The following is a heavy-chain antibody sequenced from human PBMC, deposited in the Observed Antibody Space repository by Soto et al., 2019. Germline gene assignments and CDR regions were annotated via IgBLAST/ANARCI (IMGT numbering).Heavy chain of an antibody. Sequence: SETLSLTCTVSGGSVSSGSYYWSWIRQPPGKGLEWIGYIYYSGSTNYNPSLKSRITISVDTTKNQFSQKLSSVTAADTAVYYWASSYYDILTGDYGGFYFDYWGQGTLVTVSS. CDR1: GGSVSSGSYY. J-gene: IGHJ4*02. CDR2: IYYSGST. V-gene: IGHV4-61*01. CDR3: ASSYYDILTGDYGGFYFDY. D-gene: IGHD3-9*01.